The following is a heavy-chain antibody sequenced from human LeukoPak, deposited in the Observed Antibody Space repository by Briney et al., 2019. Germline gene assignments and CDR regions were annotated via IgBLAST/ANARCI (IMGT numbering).Heavy chain of an antibody. CDR3: ARDSTTMVRGVILKGFDY. D-gene: IGHD3-10*01. CDR1: GYTFTSYG. V-gene: IGHV1-18*01. Sequence: ASVKVSCKASGYTFTSYGISWVRQAPGQGLEWMGWISAYNGNTNYAQKLQGRVTMTTDTSTSTAYMELRSLRSDDTAVYYCARDSTTMVRGVILKGFDYWGQGTLVTVSS. CDR2: ISAYNGNT. J-gene: IGHJ4*02.